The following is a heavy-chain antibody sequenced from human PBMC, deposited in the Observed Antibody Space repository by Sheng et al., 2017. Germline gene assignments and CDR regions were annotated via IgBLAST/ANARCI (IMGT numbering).Heavy chain of an antibody. Sequence: EVQLVESGGGLVQPGGSLRLSCAASGFTFSSYEMDWVRQAPGKGLEWVSYISSSGNTIYYADSVKGRFTISRDNAKNSLYLQMNSLRAEDTAVYYCARDSVVPAARYWYFDLWGXGTLVTVS. CDR3: ARDSVVPAARYWYFDL. CDR1: GFTFSSYE. V-gene: IGHV3-48*03. J-gene: IGHJ2*01. D-gene: IGHD2-2*01. CDR2: ISSSGNTI.